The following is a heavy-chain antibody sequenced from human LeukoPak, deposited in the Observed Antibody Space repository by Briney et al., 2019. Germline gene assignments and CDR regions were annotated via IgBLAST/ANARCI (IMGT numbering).Heavy chain of an antibody. CDR2: ISSSSSYI. J-gene: IGHJ4*02. D-gene: IGHD6-13*01. Sequence: GGSLRLSCADSGYTFSSCSMNWVRQAPGKGLEWVSSISSSSSYIYYADSVKGRFTISRDNAKNSLYLQMNSLRAEDTAVYYCARALVAAAGSEVLDYWGQGTLVTVSS. CDR1: GYTFSSCS. CDR3: ARALVAAAGSEVLDY. V-gene: IGHV3-21*01.